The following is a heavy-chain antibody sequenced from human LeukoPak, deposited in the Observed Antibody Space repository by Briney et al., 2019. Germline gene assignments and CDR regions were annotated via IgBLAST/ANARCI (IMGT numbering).Heavy chain of an antibody. CDR3: ARDRIKSGSYYFDY. D-gene: IGHD1-26*01. CDR2: ISGRSSTI. CDR1: SFTFSDYS. J-gene: IGHJ4*02. V-gene: IGHV3-48*01. Sequence: PGGSLRLSCAASSFTFSDYSMNWVRQAPGKVLEWISYISGRSSTIYYADSVKGRFTISRDNAKNSMYLQMNSLRAEDTAVYYCARDRIKSGSYYFDYWGQGTLVTVSS.